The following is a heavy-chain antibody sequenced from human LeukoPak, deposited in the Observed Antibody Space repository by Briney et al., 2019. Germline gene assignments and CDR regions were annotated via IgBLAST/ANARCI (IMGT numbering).Heavy chain of an antibody. V-gene: IGHV1-46*01. Sequence: GASVKVSCKASGYTFTTYFIHWVRQAPGQGLEWMGIINPSDGGTTYAQKFQGRVTLTRDMSTSTVHMELSSLRSEDTAVYYCARESPLLYYFDYWGQGTLVTVSS. CDR2: INPSDGGT. CDR1: GYTFTTYF. CDR3: ARESPLLYYFDY. J-gene: IGHJ4*02.